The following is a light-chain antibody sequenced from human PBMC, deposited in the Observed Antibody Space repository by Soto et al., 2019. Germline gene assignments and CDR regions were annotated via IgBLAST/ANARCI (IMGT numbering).Light chain of an antibody. J-gene: IGLJ2*01. CDR2: EVS. V-gene: IGLV2-8*01. CDR1: SSDVGGYNY. CDR3: SSYASSNNLGV. Sequence: QSALTQHPSASGSPGQSVTISCIGTSSDVGGYNYFSWYQQHPGKAPKLMIYEVSKRPSGVPYRFSGSKSGNTASLTVSGLQAEDDADYYCSSYASSNNLGVFGGGTKLTVL.